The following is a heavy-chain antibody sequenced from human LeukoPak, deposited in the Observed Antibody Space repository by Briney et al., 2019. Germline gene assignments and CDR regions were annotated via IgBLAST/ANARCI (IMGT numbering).Heavy chain of an antibody. Sequence: SETLSLTCSVSDGSTTGYYWSWIRQPPGKGLEWIAYVYYTGRTLYNPSLESRVTISVDTSKTQFSLTVTSVTAADTAVYYCARARNGVVPFDYWGQGTLVTVSS. V-gene: IGHV4-59*08. CDR1: DGSTTGYY. D-gene: IGHD3-3*01. CDR3: ARARNGVVPFDY. CDR2: VYYTGRT. J-gene: IGHJ4*02.